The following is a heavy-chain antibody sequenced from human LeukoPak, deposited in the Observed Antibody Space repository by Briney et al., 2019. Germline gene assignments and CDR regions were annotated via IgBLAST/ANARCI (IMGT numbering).Heavy chain of an antibody. CDR3: ARDEPGDYGDYLYYFDY. Sequence: ASVKVSCKVSGYTLTELSMHWVRQAPGQGLEWMGRIIPILGIANYAQKFQGRVTITADKSTSTAYMELSSLRSEDTAVYYCARDEPGDYGDYLYYFDYWGQGTLVTVSS. D-gene: IGHD4-17*01. CDR2: IIPILGIA. V-gene: IGHV1-69*04. J-gene: IGHJ4*02. CDR1: GYTLTELS.